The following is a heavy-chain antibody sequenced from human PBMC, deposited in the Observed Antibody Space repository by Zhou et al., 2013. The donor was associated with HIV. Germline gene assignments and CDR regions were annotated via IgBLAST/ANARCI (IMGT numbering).Heavy chain of an antibody. D-gene: IGHD1-1*01. CDR3: VADRQLEQRLPGAFAI. V-gene: IGHV1-24*01. CDR2: FDPEDGGA. CDR1: GFTVTELC. Sequence: QVHLLQSGAEVKRPGASVRVSCQVSGFTVTELCIHWVRHFPGKGLEWMGRFDPEDGGAIVSQTFDGRVTLTEDTSSDTAYLEMKSLTSADTAVYHCVADRQLEQRLPGAFAIWGQGAWVTVTS. J-gene: IGHJ3*02.